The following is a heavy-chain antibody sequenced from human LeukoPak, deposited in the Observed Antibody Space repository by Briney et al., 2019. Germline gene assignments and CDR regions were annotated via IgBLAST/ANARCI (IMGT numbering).Heavy chain of an antibody. CDR3: ARDMYYDFWSGYPAPTHFDY. Sequence: GGSLRLSCAASGFTFSSYAMHWVRQAPVKGLEWVAVISYDGSNKYYADSVKGRFTISRDNSKNTLYLQMNSLRAEDTAVYYCARDMYYDFWSGYPAPTHFDYWGQGTLVTVSS. CDR1: GFTFSSYA. D-gene: IGHD3-3*01. V-gene: IGHV3-30-3*01. J-gene: IGHJ4*02. CDR2: ISYDGSNK.